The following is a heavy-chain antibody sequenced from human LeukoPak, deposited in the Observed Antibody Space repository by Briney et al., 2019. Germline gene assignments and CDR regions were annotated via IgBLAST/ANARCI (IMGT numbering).Heavy chain of an antibody. CDR2: ISYDGSNK. V-gene: IGHV3-30*04. D-gene: IGHD3-3*01. CDR3: AREAPYYDFWSGYFLFDY. CDR1: GFTFSSYA. J-gene: IGHJ4*02. Sequence: GGSLRLSCAASGFTFSSYAMHWVRQAPGKGLEWVAVISYDGSNKYYADSVEGRFTISRDNSKNTLYLQMNSLRAEDTAVYYCAREAPYYDFWSGYFLFDYWGQGTLVTVSS.